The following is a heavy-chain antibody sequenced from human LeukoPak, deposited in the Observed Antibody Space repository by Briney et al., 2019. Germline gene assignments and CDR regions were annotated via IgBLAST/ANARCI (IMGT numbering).Heavy chain of an antibody. CDR3: ARDSLSYQTGASNAFDY. CDR1: GFTFSSYW. J-gene: IGHJ4*02. Sequence: GGSLRLSCAASGFTFSSYWMHWVRQAPGKGLVWVSRINSDGSSTNYADSVKGRFTISRDNAKNSLYLQMNSLRAEDTAVYYCARDSLSYQTGASNAFDYWGQGTLVTVSS. V-gene: IGHV3-74*01. D-gene: IGHD1-26*01. CDR2: INSDGSST.